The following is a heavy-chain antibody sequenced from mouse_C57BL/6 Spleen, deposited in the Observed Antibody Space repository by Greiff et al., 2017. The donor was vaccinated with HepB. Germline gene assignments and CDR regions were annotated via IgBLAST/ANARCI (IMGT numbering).Heavy chain of an antibody. Sequence: EVQLQQSGPELVKPGASVKIPCKASGYTFTDYNMDWVKQSHGKSLEWIGDINPNNGGTIYNQKFKGKATLTVDKSSSTAYMELRSLTSEDTAVYYCARSVDYDGGRRYYAMDYWGQGTSVTVSS. CDR3: ARSVDYDGGRRYYAMDY. J-gene: IGHJ4*01. D-gene: IGHD2-4*01. CDR2: INPNNGGT. V-gene: IGHV1-18*01. CDR1: GYTFTDYN.